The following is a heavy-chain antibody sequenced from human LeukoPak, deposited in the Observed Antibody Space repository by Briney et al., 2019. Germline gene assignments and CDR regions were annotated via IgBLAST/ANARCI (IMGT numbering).Heavy chain of an antibody. V-gene: IGHV4-59*01. Sequence: PSETLSLTCSVSASSLSVYYWSWIRQSPGKGLEWIAYIFETGDTKYNPSLRARATISIDTSKSQFSLNLRSVTAADTAVYYCARDVYCSGGSCSNWFDPWGQGTLVTVSS. CDR2: IFETGDT. D-gene: IGHD2-15*01. J-gene: IGHJ5*02. CDR3: ARDVYCSGGSCSNWFDP. CDR1: ASSLSVYY.